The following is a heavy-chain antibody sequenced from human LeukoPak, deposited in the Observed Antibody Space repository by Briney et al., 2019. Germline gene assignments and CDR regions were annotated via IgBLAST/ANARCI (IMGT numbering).Heavy chain of an antibody. J-gene: IGHJ3*02. D-gene: IGHD3-16*01. Sequence: GRSLRLSCAASGFTFDDYAMHWVRQAPGKGLEWVSGISWNSGSIGYADSVKGRFTISRDNAKNSLYLQMNSLRAEDTALYYCAKDLSYVWGSPDAFDIWGQGTMVTVSS. CDR3: AKDLSYVWGSPDAFDI. V-gene: IGHV3-9*01. CDR1: GFTFDDYA. CDR2: ISWNSGSI.